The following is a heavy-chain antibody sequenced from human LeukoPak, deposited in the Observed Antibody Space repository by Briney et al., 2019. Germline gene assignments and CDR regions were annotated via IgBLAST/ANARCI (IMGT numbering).Heavy chain of an antibody. J-gene: IGHJ5*02. CDR3: ARVRYCSGGSCYLNWFDP. V-gene: IGHV1-2*02. Sequence: ASVTVSCKASGYTFTGYYMHWVRQAPGQGLEWMGWINPNSGGTNYAQKFQGRVTMTRDTSISTAYMELSRLRSDDTAVYYCARVRYCSGGSCYLNWFDPWGQGTLVTVSS. D-gene: IGHD2-15*01. CDR2: INPNSGGT. CDR1: GYTFTGYY.